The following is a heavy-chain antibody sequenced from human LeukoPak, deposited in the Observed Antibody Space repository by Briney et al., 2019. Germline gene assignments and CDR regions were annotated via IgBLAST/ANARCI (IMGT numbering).Heavy chain of an antibody. CDR2: IYHSGST. Sequence: SETLSLTCAVSGGSISSGGYSWSWIRQPPGKGLEWIGYIYHSGSTNYNPSLKSRVTISVDTSKNQFSLKLSSVTAADTAVYYCARGGIAAAGPFDYWGQGTLVTVSS. CDR1: GGSISSGGYS. D-gene: IGHD6-13*01. CDR3: ARGGIAAAGPFDY. J-gene: IGHJ4*02. V-gene: IGHV4-30-2*01.